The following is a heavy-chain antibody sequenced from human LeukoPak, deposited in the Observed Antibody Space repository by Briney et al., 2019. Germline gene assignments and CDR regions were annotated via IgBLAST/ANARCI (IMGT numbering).Heavy chain of an antibody. CDR3: ARGDYGDYGY. CDR1: GGTFSSYA. CDR2: IIPIFGTA. J-gene: IGHJ4*02. V-gene: IGHV1-69*01. D-gene: IGHD4-17*01. Sequence: EASVKLSCKASGGTFSSYAISWVRQAPGQGLEWMGGIIPIFGTANYAQKFQGRVTITADESTSTAYMELSSLRSEDTAVYYCARGDYGDYGYWGQGTLVTVSS.